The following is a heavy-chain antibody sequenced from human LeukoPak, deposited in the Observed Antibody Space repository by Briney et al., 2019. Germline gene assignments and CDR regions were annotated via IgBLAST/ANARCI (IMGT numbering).Heavy chain of an antibody. V-gene: IGHV4-34*01. CDR2: INHSGST. Sequence: SETLSLTCAVYGGSFSGYYWSWIRQPPGKGLEWIGEINHSGSTSYNPSLKSRVTMSLDASKNQFSLELNSVTPADTAVYYCARGGNYWPQWWFDPWGRGTLVSVSS. D-gene: IGHD1-26*01. J-gene: IGHJ5*02. CDR3: ARGGNYWPQWWFDP. CDR1: GGSFSGYY.